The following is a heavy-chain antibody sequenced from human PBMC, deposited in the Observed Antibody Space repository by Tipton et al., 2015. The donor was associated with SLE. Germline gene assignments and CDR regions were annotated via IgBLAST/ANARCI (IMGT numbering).Heavy chain of an antibody. Sequence: GLVKPSETLSLTCGVYGGSFSGYYWSWIRQPPGKGLEWIGEIDQIGNTNYKPSLKSRVTISVDTSKNQFSLKLSSVTAADTTVYFCASGFRYSFGYPFDYWGQGTLVTVSS. CDR3: ASGFRYSFGYPFDY. J-gene: IGHJ4*02. D-gene: IGHD5-18*01. CDR2: IDQIGNT. V-gene: IGHV4-34*01. CDR1: GGSFSGYY.